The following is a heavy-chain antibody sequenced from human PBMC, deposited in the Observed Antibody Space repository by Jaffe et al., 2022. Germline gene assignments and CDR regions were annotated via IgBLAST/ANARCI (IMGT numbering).Heavy chain of an antibody. Sequence: EVQLLESGGGLVQPGGSLRLSCAVSGFTFSSYAMTWVRQAPGKGLEWVSAISGSGGSTYYADSVKGRFTISRDNSKNTLYLQMNSLRAEDTAVYYCAKYRATVTERYDAFDIWGQGTMVTVSS. V-gene: IGHV3-23*01. J-gene: IGHJ3*02. CDR2: ISGSGGST. D-gene: IGHD4-17*01. CDR1: GFTFSSYA. CDR3: AKYRATVTERYDAFDI.